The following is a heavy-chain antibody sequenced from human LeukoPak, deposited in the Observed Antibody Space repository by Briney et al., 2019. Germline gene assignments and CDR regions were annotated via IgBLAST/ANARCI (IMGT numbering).Heavy chain of an antibody. V-gene: IGHV1-8*01. CDR1: GYTFTSYD. D-gene: IGHD1-1*01. J-gene: IGHJ5*02. Sequence: GASVKVSCKASGYTFTSYDINWVRQATGQGLEWMGWMNPNSGNTGYAQESQGRVTMTRNTSISTAYMELSSLRSEDTAVYYCARGHDESNWFDPWGQGTLVTVSS. CDR3: ARGHDESNWFDP. CDR2: MNPNSGNT.